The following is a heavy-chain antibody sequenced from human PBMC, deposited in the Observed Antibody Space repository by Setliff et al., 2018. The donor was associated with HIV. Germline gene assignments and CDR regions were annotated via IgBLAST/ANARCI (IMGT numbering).Heavy chain of an antibody. V-gene: IGHV1-69*06. CDR1: GGAFTSYA. Sequence: GASVKVSCKASGGAFTSYAFSWVRQAPGQGLAWMGRIIPVYGTTDYAQNFQGRVTLTADKSTSTVYMELSSLTSEDTAVYFCARDRSSGWSYYYGLDVWGQGTTVTVSS. J-gene: IGHJ6*02. D-gene: IGHD6-19*01. CDR3: ARDRSSGWSYYYGLDV. CDR2: IIPVYGTT.